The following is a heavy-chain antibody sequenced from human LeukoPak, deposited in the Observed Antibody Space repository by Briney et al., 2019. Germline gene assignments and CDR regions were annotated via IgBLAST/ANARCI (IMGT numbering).Heavy chain of an antibody. D-gene: IGHD5-24*01. J-gene: IGHJ4*02. Sequence: GGSLRLSCAASGFTFSRFAMSWVRQAPGKGLEWISIISDSGGNTYYADSVKGRFTISRDNSKNTLYLLMDSLRAEDTAVYYCAKSGYNRFDYWGQGTLVTVSS. CDR1: GFTFSRFA. CDR2: ISDSGGNT. V-gene: IGHV3-23*01. CDR3: AKSGYNRFDY.